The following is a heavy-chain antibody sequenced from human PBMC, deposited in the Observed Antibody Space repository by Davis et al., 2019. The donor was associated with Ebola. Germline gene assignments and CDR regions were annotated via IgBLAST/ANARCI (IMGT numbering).Heavy chain of an antibody. J-gene: IGHJ6*02. CDR3: ARGPRVVVPAAVRASSPV. CDR1: GASISSNTW. CDR2: ISHNGIT. D-gene: IGHD2-2*01. Sequence: SETLSLTCAVSGASISSNTWWSLVRQSPGKGLEWLGEISHNGITKYHPSLTSRVTISMDKSKNQFSLRLTSVTAADTAVYYCARGPRVVVPAAVRASSPVWGQGTTVTVSS. V-gene: IGHV4-4*02.